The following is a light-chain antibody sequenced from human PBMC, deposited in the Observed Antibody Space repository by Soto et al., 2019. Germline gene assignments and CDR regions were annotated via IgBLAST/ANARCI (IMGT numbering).Light chain of an antibody. CDR1: NSKIGRAI. Sequence: QSVLTQPPSASGSPGQRATISCCGSNSKIGRAIVNCYQLLPAADPDVLINTTNQRPSAVPERFSGSKSGTSAALAISGLQSEEEANASCASWDGGLSGPFVFGPGTKLTVL. J-gene: IGLJ1*01. V-gene: IGLV1-44*01. CDR3: ASWDGGLSGPFV. CDR2: TTN.